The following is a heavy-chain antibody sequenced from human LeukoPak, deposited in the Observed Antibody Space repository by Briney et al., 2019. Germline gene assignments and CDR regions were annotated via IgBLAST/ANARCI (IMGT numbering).Heavy chain of an antibody. Sequence: SVKVSCKASGGTFSSYAISWVRQAPGQGLEWMGGIIPIFGTANYAQKFQGRVTITADESTSTAYMELSSLRSEDTAVYYCARVPYCSGGSCLLRGYYFDYWGQGTLVTVSS. V-gene: IGHV1-69*13. J-gene: IGHJ4*02. D-gene: IGHD2-15*01. CDR3: ARVPYCSGGSCLLRGYYFDY. CDR2: IIPIFGTA. CDR1: GGTFSSYA.